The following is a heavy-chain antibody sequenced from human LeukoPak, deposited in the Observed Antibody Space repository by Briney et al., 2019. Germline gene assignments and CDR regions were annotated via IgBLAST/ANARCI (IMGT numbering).Heavy chain of an antibody. J-gene: IGHJ4*02. CDR2: MYYSGST. CDR3: VRDDAGFDY. CDR1: GGSISNYY. D-gene: IGHD2-8*01. Sequence: SETLSLTCTVSGGSISNYYWSWIRQAPGKGLEWIGYMYYSGSTKYNPSLKSRVTISADMSKNQFSLKLSSVTAADTAVYYCVRDDAGFDYWGQGILVTVSS. V-gene: IGHV4-59*01.